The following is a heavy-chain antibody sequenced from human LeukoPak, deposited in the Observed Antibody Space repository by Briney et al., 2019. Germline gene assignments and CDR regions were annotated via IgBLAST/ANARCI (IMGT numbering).Heavy chain of an antibody. CDR1: GYTFTSYG. CDR3: ARWGEGGNWGRVVY. D-gene: IGHD7-27*01. V-gene: IGHV1-18*01. Sequence: ASVKVSCKASGYTFTSYGISWVRQAPGQGVEWMGWISAYNGNTNYAQKLQGRVTMTTDTSTSTAYMELRSLRSDDTAVYYCARWGEGGNWGRVVYWGQGTLVTVSS. J-gene: IGHJ4*02. CDR2: ISAYNGNT.